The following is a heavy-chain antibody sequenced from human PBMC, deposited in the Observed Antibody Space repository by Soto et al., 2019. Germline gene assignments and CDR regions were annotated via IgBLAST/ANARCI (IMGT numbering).Heavy chain of an antibody. Sequence: ASVKVSCKTSGYTFTTHYIHWVRQAAGQGIEWMGIINISGGGTSYAQKFQGRVTMSRDTSTTTVYMELSSLRSEDTAVYYCVRDSTLASWGQGTLVPVSS. CDR1: GYTFTTHY. CDR3: VRDSTLAS. CDR2: INISGGGT. J-gene: IGHJ5*01. V-gene: IGHV1-46*01.